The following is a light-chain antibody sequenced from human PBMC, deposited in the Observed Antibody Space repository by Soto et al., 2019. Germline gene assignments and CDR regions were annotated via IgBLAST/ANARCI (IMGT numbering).Light chain of an antibody. CDR3: QQSNSFPQT. CDR2: AAS. V-gene: IGKV1-12*01. CDR1: QGISTW. Sequence: DIQMTQSPSSVSASVGDRVTITCRASQGISTWLAWYQQKPGKAPKLLISAASNLQSGVPSRFSGSGAGTEFTLTISTRQPEDFATYYCQQSNSFPQTFGQGTKVEIK. J-gene: IGKJ1*01.